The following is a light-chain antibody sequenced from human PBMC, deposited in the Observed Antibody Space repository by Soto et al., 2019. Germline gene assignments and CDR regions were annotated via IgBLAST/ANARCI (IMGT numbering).Light chain of an antibody. J-gene: IGKJ1*01. CDR1: QSVSSW. CDR3: HQYKTYWT. V-gene: IGKV1-5*03. Sequence: DIQMTQSTSTLSASVGDRVTITCRASQSVSSWLAWYQQKPGKAPKLLIYKASSLQSGVPSRFSGSGSGTEFTLTISSLQPDDFATYYCHQYKTYWTLGQGTKVDIK. CDR2: KAS.